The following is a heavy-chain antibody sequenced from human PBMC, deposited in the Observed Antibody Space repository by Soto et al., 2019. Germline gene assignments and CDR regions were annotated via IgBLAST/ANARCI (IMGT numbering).Heavy chain of an antibody. CDR3: VKQTTDYGSGSYRRGYYGMDV. CDR2: ISSNGGST. CDR1: GFTFSSYA. Sequence: GGSLRLSCSASGFTFSSYAMHWVRQAPGKGLEYVSAISSNGGSTYYADSVKGRFTISRDNSKNTLYLQMSSLRAEDTAVYYCVKQTTDYGSGSYRRGYYGMDVWGQGTTVIVSS. V-gene: IGHV3-64D*08. J-gene: IGHJ6*02. D-gene: IGHD3-10*01.